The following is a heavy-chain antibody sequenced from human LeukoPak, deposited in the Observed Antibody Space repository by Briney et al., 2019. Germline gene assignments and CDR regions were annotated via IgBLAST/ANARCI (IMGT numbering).Heavy chain of an antibody. Sequence: ASVKVSCKASGGTFSKYTISWVRQRPGQGLEWMGGITPLFGTANYAQKFQGRVTITADESTSTAYMELSSLRYEDTAVYYCARGEVATIRMGLYYYGMDVWGQGTTVTVSS. D-gene: IGHD5-24*01. CDR3: ARGEVATIRMGLYYYGMDV. J-gene: IGHJ6*02. V-gene: IGHV1-69*01. CDR1: GGTFSKYT. CDR2: ITPLFGTA.